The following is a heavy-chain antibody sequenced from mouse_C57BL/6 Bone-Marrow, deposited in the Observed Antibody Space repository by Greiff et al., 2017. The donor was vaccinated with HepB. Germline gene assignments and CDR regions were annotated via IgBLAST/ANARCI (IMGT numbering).Heavy chain of an antibody. CDR1: GYAFSSSW. CDR3: AIDYGSSYWYFDV. J-gene: IGHJ1*03. CDR2: IYPGDGDT. V-gene: IGHV1-82*01. Sequence: VQLQQSGPELVKPGASVKISCKASGYAFSSSWMNWVKQRPGTGLEWIGRIYPGDGDTNYNGKFKGKATLTADKSSSTAYMQLSSPTSEDSAVYFCAIDYGSSYWYFDVWGTGTTVTVSS. D-gene: IGHD1-1*01.